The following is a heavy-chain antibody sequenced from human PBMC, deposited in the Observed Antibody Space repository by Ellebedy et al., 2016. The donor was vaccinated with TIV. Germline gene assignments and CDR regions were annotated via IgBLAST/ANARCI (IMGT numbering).Heavy chain of an antibody. CDR3: ARDILTGYFFDL. Sequence: AASVKVSCKVSGYTLTELSMHWVRQAPGKGLEWMGGFDPEDDKTIYAEKFKGRVTMTEDTSTDTAYMELSSLRSEDTAVYYCARDILTGYFFDLWGQGTLVTASS. J-gene: IGHJ4*02. CDR1: GYTLTELS. D-gene: IGHD3-9*01. V-gene: IGHV1-24*01. CDR2: FDPEDDKT.